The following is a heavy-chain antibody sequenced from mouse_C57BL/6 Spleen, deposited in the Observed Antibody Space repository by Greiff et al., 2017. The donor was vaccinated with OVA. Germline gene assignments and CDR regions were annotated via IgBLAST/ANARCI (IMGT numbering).Heavy chain of an antibody. D-gene: IGHD1-1*01. CDR1: GYTFTSYW. CDR2: INPSNGGT. V-gene: IGHV1-53*01. Sequence: VQLQQSGTELVKPGASVKLSCKASGYTFTSYWMHWVKQRPGQGLEWIGNINPSNGGTNYNEKFKSKATLTVDKSSSTAYMQLSSLTSEDAAVYYCASYYYGSSFYFDYWGQGTTLTVSS. CDR3: ASYYYGSSFYFDY. J-gene: IGHJ2*01.